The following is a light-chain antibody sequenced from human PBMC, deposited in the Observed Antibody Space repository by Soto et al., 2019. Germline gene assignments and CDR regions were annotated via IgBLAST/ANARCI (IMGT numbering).Light chain of an antibody. Sequence: DIQMTKSPSTLSASVGDRVTITCRASQSISSWLAWYQQKPGKAPKLLIYDDSSLESGVPSRFSGSGAGTEYTLTISSLQPDDFDTYYCQQYNSYLTFGPGTKVDIK. CDR2: DDS. CDR1: QSISSW. V-gene: IGKV1-5*01. J-gene: IGKJ3*01. CDR3: QQYNSYLT.